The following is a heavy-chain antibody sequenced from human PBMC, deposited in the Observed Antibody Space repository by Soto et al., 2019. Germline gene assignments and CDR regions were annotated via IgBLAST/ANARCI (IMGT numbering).Heavy chain of an antibody. J-gene: IGHJ4*02. D-gene: IGHD2-8*02. CDR3: ARGMTPPGAPAWYYFDS. CDR2: FSLSGTT. V-gene: IGHV4-4*07. Sequence: SEPLPLPCTGSVASVTGSSCCSCIRQPAGKGLEWIGRFSLSGTTNYNPSLRSRVTMSADVSKNQFSLRLTSVTAADTALYYCARGMTPPGAPAWYYFDSWGQGTLVTV. CDR1: VASVTGSSC.